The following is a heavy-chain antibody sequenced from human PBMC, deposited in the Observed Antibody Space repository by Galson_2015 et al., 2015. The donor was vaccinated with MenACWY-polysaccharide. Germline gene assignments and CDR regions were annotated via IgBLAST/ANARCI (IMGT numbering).Heavy chain of an antibody. CDR1: GFTFGDYA. CDR3: TRDRPIDY. V-gene: IGHV3-49*03. CDR2: IRCKASGETT. J-gene: IGHJ4*02. Sequence: SLRLSCAASGFTFGDYAMAWFRQAPGKGLEWVGFIRCKASGETTGYAASVKGRFTISRDDSKSTAYLQMNSLQTEDTGIYYCTRDRPIDYWGQGTLSPSPQ.